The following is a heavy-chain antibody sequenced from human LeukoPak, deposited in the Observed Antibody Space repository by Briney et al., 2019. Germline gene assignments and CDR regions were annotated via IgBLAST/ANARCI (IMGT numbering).Heavy chain of an antibody. CDR1: GFTFSSYS. Sequence: GGSLRLSCAASGFTFSSYSMNWVRQAPGKGLEWVSSISSSSSYIYYADSVKGRFTISRDNAKNSLYLQMNSLRAEDTAVYHCARDDVSYGMDVWGQGTTVTVSS. J-gene: IGHJ6*02. D-gene: IGHD5/OR15-5a*01. CDR2: ISSSSSYI. V-gene: IGHV3-21*01. CDR3: ARDDVSYGMDV.